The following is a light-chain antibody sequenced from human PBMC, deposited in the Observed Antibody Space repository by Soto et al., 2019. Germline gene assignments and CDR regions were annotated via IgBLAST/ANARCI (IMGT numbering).Light chain of an antibody. J-gene: IGKJ1*01. CDR1: QSLSSS. V-gene: IGKV3-15*01. Sequence: EIVLTQSPGTLSLSPGERATISCRASQSLSSSSLAWYQQKPGQAPRLLIYGASTRATGIPARFSGSGSGTEFTLTISSLQSEDFAVYYCQQYNNWPETFGQGTKVDIK. CDR3: QQYNNWPET. CDR2: GAS.